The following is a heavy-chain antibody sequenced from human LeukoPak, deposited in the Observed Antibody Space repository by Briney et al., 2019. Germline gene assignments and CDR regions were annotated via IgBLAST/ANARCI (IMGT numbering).Heavy chain of an antibody. CDR1: GGSISGYY. D-gene: IGHD6-19*01. Sequence: SETLSLTCAVYGGSISGYYWSWIRQPPGKGLEWIGEINHSGSTNYNPSLKSRVTISVDTSKNQFSLKLSSVTAADTAVYYCARGPNSFSSGWYGGIPFDYWGQGTLVTVSS. J-gene: IGHJ4*02. V-gene: IGHV4-34*01. CDR3: ARGPNSFSSGWYGGIPFDY. CDR2: INHSGST.